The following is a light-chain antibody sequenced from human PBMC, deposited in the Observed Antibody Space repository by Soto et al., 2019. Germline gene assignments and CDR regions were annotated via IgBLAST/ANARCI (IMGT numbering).Light chain of an antibody. V-gene: IGLV2-11*01. CDR3: SSYVGDSNYV. CDR2: DVR. CDR1: SSDVGAFNY. Sequence: QSALTQPPSVSGSPDQSVTITCAGTSSDVGAFNYVSWYQQHPGKAPKLMIFDVRERPSGVPDRFSGSRSGNTASLTISGLQTEDEAGYYCSSYVGDSNYVFGPGTKLTVL. J-gene: IGLJ1*01.